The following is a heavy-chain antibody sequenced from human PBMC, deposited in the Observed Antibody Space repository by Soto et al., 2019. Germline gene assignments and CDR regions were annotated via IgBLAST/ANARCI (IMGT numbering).Heavy chain of an antibody. D-gene: IGHD5-18*01. CDR3: VREYTPMAYNWFDP. J-gene: IGHJ5*02. Sequence: SETLSLTCTVSGGSISSYYWSWIRQPPGKGLEWIGYIYYNGSTNYNPSLKSRVTISVDTSKNQFSLKLRSVTAADTAVYYCVREYTPMAYNWFDPWGQGTLVTVSS. V-gene: IGHV4-59*01. CDR2: IYYNGST. CDR1: GGSISSYY.